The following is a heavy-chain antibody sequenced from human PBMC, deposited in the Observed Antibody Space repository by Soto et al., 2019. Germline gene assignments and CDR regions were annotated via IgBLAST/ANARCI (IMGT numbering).Heavy chain of an antibody. CDR1: GYTFTRYT. CDR3: ARGIATGQLDP. V-gene: IGHV1-3*01. J-gene: IGHJ5*02. Sequence: SVKDSCEASGYTFTRYTMNWVRQAPGQRLEWMGWINPDNGNTKSSQKFQDRVIITRDTSASTAYMDLSSLRSEDTAVYYCARGIATGQLDPWGQGTLVTVSS. CDR2: INPDNGNT. D-gene: IGHD2-15*01.